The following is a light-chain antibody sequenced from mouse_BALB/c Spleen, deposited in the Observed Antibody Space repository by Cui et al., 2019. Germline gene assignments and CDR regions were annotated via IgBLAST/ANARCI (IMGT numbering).Light chain of an antibody. CDR2: STS. CDR3: HQYHRSPYT. J-gene: IGKJ2*01. Sequence: QIVLTQSTAIMSASLGERVTMTCTCSSSVSASYLHWYQQKPRSSPKLWIYSTSNLASGVPARFSGSGSGTSYSLTISSMEAEDAATYYCHQYHRSPYTFGGGTKLEIK. CDR1: SSVSASY. V-gene: IGKV4-74*01.